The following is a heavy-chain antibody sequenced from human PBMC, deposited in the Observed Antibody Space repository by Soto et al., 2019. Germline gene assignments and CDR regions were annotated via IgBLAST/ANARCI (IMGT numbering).Heavy chain of an antibody. D-gene: IGHD6-13*01. J-gene: IGHJ4*02. Sequence: ASVKVSCKASGGTFSSYAISWVRQAPGQGLEWMGGIIPIFGTANYAQKFQGRVTITADKSTSTAYMELSSLRSEDTAVYYCARRQYSGYSSSWYQYYFDYWGQGTLVTVSS. CDR2: IIPIFGTA. CDR3: ARRQYSGYSSSWYQYYFDY. V-gene: IGHV1-69*06. CDR1: GGTFSSYA.